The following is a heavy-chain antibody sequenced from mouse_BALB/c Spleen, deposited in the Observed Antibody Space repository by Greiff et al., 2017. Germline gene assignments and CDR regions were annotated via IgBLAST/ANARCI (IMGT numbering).Heavy chain of an antibody. CDR3: ARSGALGRVGEDFDY. J-gene: IGHJ2*01. CDR1: GFNIKDTY. D-gene: IGHD4-1*01. Sequence: EVQLQQSGAELVKPGASVKLSCTASGFNIKDTYMHWVKQRPEQGLEWIGRIDPANGNTKYDPKFQGKATITADTSSNTAYLQLSSLTSEDTAVYYCARSGALGRVGEDFDYWGQGTTLTVSS. CDR2: IDPANGNT. V-gene: IGHV14-3*02.